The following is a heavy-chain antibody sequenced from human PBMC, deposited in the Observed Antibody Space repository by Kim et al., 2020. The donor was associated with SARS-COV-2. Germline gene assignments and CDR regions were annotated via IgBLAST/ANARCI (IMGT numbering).Heavy chain of an antibody. Sequence: GGSLRLSCAASGFTFSSYSMNWVRQAPGKGLEWVSSISSSSSYIYYADSVKGRFTISRDNAKNSLYLQMNSLRAEDTAVYYCAKEGHIAVAGPNPANFQHWGQGTLVTVSS. CDR1: GFTFSSYS. J-gene: IGHJ1*01. V-gene: IGHV3-21*01. CDR3: AKEGHIAVAGPNPANFQH. CDR2: ISSSSSYI. D-gene: IGHD6-19*01.